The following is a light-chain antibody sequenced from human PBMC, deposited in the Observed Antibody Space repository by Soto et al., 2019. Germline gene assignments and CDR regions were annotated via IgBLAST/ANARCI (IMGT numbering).Light chain of an antibody. Sequence: QSVLTQPPSASGTPGQRVTISCSGGSSNIGTNAVNWYQHVPGTAPKLLIYNNDRRPSGVPDRFSASKSGTSASLAISGLQSAEEAEYYWSTWEDSLDGPVFGGGTKLTFL. V-gene: IGLV1-44*01. CDR1: SSNIGTNA. CDR2: NND. CDR3: STWEDSLDGPV. J-gene: IGLJ2*01.